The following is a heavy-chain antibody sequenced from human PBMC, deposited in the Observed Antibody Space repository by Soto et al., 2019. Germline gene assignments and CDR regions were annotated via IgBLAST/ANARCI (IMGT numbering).Heavy chain of an antibody. Sequence: PWWSLRVSCSASVFTFSNYYMSWIRQAPGKVLEWVSYISSSSSYTNYADSVKGRFTISRDNAKNSLYLEMNSLRAEDTALYCCARAPFGDLHFDYWGQGTLVTVSS. CDR3: ARAPFGDLHFDY. D-gene: IGHD3-10*01. CDR1: VFTFSNYY. V-gene: IGHV3-11*06. J-gene: IGHJ4*02. CDR2: ISSSSSYT.